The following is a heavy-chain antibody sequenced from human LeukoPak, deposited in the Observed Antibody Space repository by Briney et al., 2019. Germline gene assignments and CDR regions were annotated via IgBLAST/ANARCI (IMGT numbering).Heavy chain of an antibody. J-gene: IGHJ5*02. D-gene: IGHD3-22*01. Sequence: ASVKVSCKASGGTFSSYAISWVRQAPGQGLEWMGRIIPILGIANYAQKFQGRVTITADKSTSTAYMELSSLRSEDTAVYYCARVSYYDSSGYGYWFDPWGQGTLVTVSS. CDR2: IIPILGIA. CDR3: ARVSYYDSSGYGYWFDP. V-gene: IGHV1-69*04. CDR1: GGTFSSYA.